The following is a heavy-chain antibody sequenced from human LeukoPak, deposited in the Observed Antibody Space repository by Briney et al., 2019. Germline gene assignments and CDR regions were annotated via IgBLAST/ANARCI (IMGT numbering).Heavy chain of an antibody. Sequence: ASVKVSCKASGYTFTGYYIHWVRQAPGQGLEWMGWINPNSGGTNYAQEFQGRVTMTRDTSISTAYMDLSRLRSDDTAVYYCARDGAVAGAYYYYYYMDVWGKGTTVTVSS. J-gene: IGHJ6*03. D-gene: IGHD6-19*01. CDR1: GYTFTGYY. CDR3: ARDGAVAGAYYYYYYMDV. CDR2: INPNSGGT. V-gene: IGHV1-2*02.